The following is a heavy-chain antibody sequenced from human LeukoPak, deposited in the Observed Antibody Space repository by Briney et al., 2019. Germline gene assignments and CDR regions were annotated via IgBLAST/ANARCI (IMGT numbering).Heavy chain of an antibody. J-gene: IGHJ4*02. CDR3: ARDWGIAVAGTGYFDY. Sequence: APVKVSREASRHTLTSYGISWVRQAPGQGREWRGWISAYNGNTKYTQKLQGRVTMTTDTPTSTAHTALRRRRAEHNRVYFCARDWGIAVAGTGYFDYWGQGTLVTVSS. CDR1: RHTLTSYG. CDR2: ISAYNGNT. V-gene: IGHV1-18*01. D-gene: IGHD6-19*01.